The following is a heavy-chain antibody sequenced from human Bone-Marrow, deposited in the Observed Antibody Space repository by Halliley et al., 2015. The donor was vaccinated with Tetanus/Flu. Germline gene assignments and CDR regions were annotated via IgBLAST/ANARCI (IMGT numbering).Heavy chain of an antibody. CDR2: DGINK. V-gene: IGHV3-33*06. J-gene: IGHJ6*02. D-gene: IGHD6-13*01. Sequence: DGINKDYADAVKGRFPISRDNSKNMLYLQMNSLRAEDTAVYYCGKDIRLAGTEGYYYKSFGVDVWGQGTAVAVSS. CDR3: GKDIRLAGTEGYYYKSFGVDV.